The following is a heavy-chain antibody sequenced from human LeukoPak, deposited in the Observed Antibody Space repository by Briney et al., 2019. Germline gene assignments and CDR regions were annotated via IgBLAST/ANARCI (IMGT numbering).Heavy chain of an antibody. V-gene: IGHV4-59*08. CDR2: IHYSGST. D-gene: IGHD2-2*01. Sequence: NPSETLSLTCTVSGGSISSYYWSWIRQPPGKGLEWIGYIHYSGSTTYNPSLKSRVTISVDTSKNQFSLKLSSVTAADTAVYYCARRLGGTSTGFDYWGQGTLVTVSS. CDR3: ARRLGGTSTGFDY. CDR1: GGSISSYY. J-gene: IGHJ4*02.